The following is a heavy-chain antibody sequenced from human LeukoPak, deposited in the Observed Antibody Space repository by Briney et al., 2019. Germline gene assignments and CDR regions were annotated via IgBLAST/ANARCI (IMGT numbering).Heavy chain of an antibody. J-gene: IGHJ4*02. D-gene: IGHD3-9*01. CDR2: INPNSGGT. V-gene: IGHV1-2*02. Sequence: ASVKVSCKASGYTFTGYYMHWVRQAPGQGLEWMGWINPNSGGTNYAQKFQGRVTMTRDTSISTAYMELSRLRSDDTAVYYCARDLLRYFDWYDYWGQGTLVTVSS. CDR3: ARDLLRYFDWYDY. CDR1: GYTFTGYY.